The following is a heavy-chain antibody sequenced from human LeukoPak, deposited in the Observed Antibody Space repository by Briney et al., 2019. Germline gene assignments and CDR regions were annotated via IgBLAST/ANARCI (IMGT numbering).Heavy chain of an antibody. CDR3: AREVQHYAGRVYDHHVFDI. CDR1: GGSFSGHY. D-gene: IGHD3-22*01. Sequence: ETLSLTCAVYGGSFSGHYWSWIRQPPGKGLEWIGEINHSGSTNYNPSLKSRVTIVVDTSKNQFSLELSSVTAADTAVYYCAREVQHYAGRVYDHHVFDIGGQGTMVSVPS. V-gene: IGHV4-34*01. CDR2: INHSGST. J-gene: IGHJ3*02.